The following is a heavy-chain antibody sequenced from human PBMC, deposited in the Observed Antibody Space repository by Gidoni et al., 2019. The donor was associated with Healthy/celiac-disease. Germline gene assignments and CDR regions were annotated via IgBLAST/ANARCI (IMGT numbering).Heavy chain of an antibody. D-gene: IGHD2-8*02. CDR1: GFTFSSYS. Sequence: EVQLVESGGGLVKPGGSLRLSCAASGFTFSSYSMNWVRQAPGKGLEWVSSISSSSSYIYYADSVKGRFTISRDNAKNSLYLQMNSLRAEDTAVYYCARGGVRPRVPSGFHDYWGQGTLVTVSS. J-gene: IGHJ4*02. CDR2: ISSSSSYI. CDR3: ARGGVRPRVPSGFHDY. V-gene: IGHV3-21*01.